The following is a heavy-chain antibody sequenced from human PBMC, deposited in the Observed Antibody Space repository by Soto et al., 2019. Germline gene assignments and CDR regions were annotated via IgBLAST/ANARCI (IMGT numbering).Heavy chain of an antibody. CDR1: GGSISSSNW. CDR2: IYHSGST. J-gene: IGHJ5*02. D-gene: IGHD3-3*01. Sequence: SETLSLTCAVSGGSISSSNWWSWVRQPPGKGLEWIGEIYHSGSTNYNPSLKSRVTISVDKSKNQFSLKLSSVTAADTVVYYCARDLMGYDFWSGYFDYNWFDPWGQGTLVT. CDR3: ARDLMGYDFWSGYFDYNWFDP. V-gene: IGHV4-4*02.